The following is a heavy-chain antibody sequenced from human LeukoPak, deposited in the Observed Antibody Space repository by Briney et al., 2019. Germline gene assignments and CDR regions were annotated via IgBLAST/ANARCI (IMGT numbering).Heavy chain of an antibody. CDR3: AKPTENDYVWGSYRH. V-gene: IGHV3-23*01. D-gene: IGHD3-16*02. CDR1: GFTFDDYD. J-gene: IGHJ4*02. CDR2: ISGSDGST. Sequence: PGGSLRLSCAASGFTFDDYDMSWVRQAPGKGLEWVSGISGSDGSTYYADSVKGRFTISRDNSKNTLYLQMNSLRAEDTAVYYCAKPTENDYVWGSYRHWGQGTLVTVSS.